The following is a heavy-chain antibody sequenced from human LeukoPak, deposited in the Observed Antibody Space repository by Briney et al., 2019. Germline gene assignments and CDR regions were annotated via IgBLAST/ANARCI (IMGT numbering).Heavy chain of an antibody. CDR3: ARGNYDYFDY. J-gene: IGHJ4*02. D-gene: IGHD1-7*01. V-gene: IGHV4-34*01. CDR1: GGSFSGYH. Sequence: PSETLSLTCAVYGGSFSGYHWSWIRQPPGKGLEWVGEINHRGSTNCNPSLKSRVTISVDTSKNQFSLKLSSVTAADTAVYYCARGNYDYFDYWGQGTLVTVSS. CDR2: INHRGST.